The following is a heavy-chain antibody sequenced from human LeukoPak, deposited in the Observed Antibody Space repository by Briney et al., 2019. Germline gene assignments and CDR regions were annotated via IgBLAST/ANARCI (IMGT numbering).Heavy chain of an antibody. CDR3: ARGSLIPDPKRASV. V-gene: IGHV4-34*01. CDR1: GGSFSGYY. CDR2: INHSGST. D-gene: IGHD2-8*01. Sequence: SSETLSLTCAVYGGSFSGYYWSWIRQPPGKGLEWIGEINHSGSTNYNPSLKSRVTISVDTSKIHLSLNLSSVTAADTAVYYCARGSLIPDPKRASVWGQGVLVTVSS. J-gene: IGHJ4*02.